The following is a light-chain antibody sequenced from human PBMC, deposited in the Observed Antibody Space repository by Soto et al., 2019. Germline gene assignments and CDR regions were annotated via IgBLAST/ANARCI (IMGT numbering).Light chain of an antibody. CDR2: DAS. CDR3: QQYDNLPLYT. CDR1: QDFSNY. V-gene: IGKV1-33*01. J-gene: IGKJ2*01. Sequence: DIQMTQSPSSLSAAVGDRVTITCQASQDFSNYLNWYQQKPGKAPKLLIYDASNLETGVPSRFSGSGSGTDFTFTISSLQPEDIATYYCQQYDNLPLYTFGQGTKWEIK.